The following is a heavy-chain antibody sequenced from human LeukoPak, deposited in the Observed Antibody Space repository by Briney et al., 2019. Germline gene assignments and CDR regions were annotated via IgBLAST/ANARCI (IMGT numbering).Heavy chain of an antibody. CDR2: ITSSSALI. Sequence: GGSLSFSCAASGFTISSNSMNRVGQPPGHGLEWFSYITSSSALIYYADSVKGRFTISRDNAKNSLYLQMNSLRAEDTAVYYCAGGSGWLIDYWGQGTLVTVSS. V-gene: IGHV3-48*01. D-gene: IGHD5-12*01. CDR3: AGGSGWLIDY. J-gene: IGHJ4*02. CDR1: GFTISSNS.